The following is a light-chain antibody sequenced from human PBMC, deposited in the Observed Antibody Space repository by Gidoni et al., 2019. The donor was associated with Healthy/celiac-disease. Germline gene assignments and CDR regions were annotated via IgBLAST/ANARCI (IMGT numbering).Light chain of an antibody. CDR2: AAS. J-gene: IGKJ3*01. CDR1: QSISSY. V-gene: IGKV1-39*01. CDR3: QQSYSTPLFT. Sequence: DIQMTQSPSSLSASVRDRVTITCRASQSISSYLNWYQQKPGKAPKLLIYAASSLQSGVPSRFSGSGSGTDFTLTISSLQPEDVATYYCQQSYSTPLFTFGPXTKVDIK.